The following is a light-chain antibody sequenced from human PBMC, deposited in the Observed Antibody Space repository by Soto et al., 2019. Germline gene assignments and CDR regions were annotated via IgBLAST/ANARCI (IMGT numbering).Light chain of an antibody. V-gene: IGLV2-14*03. CDR1: SSDVGGYDY. Sequence: QSALTQSASVSGSPGQSVTISCTGSSSDVGGYDYVSWYQHYPGKAPKLLIYDVSSRPSGVSHRFSGSKSGNTASLTVSGLQAEDEADYYCSSYTSGSSDVIFGGGTKLTVL. CDR3: SSYTSGSSDVI. CDR2: DVS. J-gene: IGLJ2*01.